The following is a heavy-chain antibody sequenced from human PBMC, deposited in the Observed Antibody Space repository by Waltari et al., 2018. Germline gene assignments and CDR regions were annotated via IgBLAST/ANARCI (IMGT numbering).Heavy chain of an antibody. J-gene: IGHJ5*02. CDR2: VNAGNGNT. Sequence: QVQLVQSGAEVKKPGASVKVSCKASGYTFTSYAMHWVRQAPGQRLEWMGWVNAGNGNTTYSPQFQGRGTITRDTSASTAYMELRSLRSEDTAVYYCARELGYTWFDPWGQGTLVTVSS. CDR1: GYTFTSYA. V-gene: IGHV1-3*01. CDR3: ARELGYTWFDP.